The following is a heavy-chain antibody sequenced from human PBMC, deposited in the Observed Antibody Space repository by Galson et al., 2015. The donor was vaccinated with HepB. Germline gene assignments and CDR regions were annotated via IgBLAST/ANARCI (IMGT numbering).Heavy chain of an antibody. CDR2: ISTGTDL. J-gene: IGHJ4*02. Sequence: SLRLSCAASGFTVSRSYMAWVRQAPGKRLEWVSVISTGTDLYYADSVRGRFAIARDNSKNSLYLQLNSLRADDTAVYYCARIFTSSWYFDHWGQGTLVTVSS. D-gene: IGHD6-13*01. V-gene: IGHV3-53*01. CDR3: ARIFTSSWYFDH. CDR1: GFTVSRSY.